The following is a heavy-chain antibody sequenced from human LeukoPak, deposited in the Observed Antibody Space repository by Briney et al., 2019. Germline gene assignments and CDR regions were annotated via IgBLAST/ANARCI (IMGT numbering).Heavy chain of an antibody. V-gene: IGHV3-23*01. CDR1: GFTFSSYG. D-gene: IGHD3-22*01. CDR2: ISGSGGST. J-gene: IGHJ3*02. Sequence: GGSLRLSCAASGFTFSSYGMSWVRQAPGKGLEWVSAISGSGGSTYYADSVKGRFTISRDNSKNTLYLQMNSLRAEDTAVYYCAKAPGYYDSSGYPDAFDIWGQGTMVTVSS. CDR3: AKAPGYYDSSGYPDAFDI.